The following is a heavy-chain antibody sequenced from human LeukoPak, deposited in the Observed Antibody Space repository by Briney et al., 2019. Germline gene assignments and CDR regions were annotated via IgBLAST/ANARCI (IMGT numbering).Heavy chain of an antibody. J-gene: IGHJ4*02. D-gene: IGHD3-3*01. CDR1: GFTLSSYA. CDR3: ATSSGEIFLSLKFDC. Sequence: PGGSLRLSCAASGFTLSSYAMSWVRPAPGKGLEWVSAISGSGGSTYYADSVKGRFTISRDNSKNTLYLQMNSLRAEDAAVYYCATSSGEIFLSLKFDCWGQGTLVTVSS. CDR2: ISGSGGST. V-gene: IGHV3-23*01.